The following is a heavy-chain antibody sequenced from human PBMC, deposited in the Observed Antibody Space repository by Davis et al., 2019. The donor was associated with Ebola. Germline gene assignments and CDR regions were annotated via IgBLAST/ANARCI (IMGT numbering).Heavy chain of an antibody. J-gene: IGHJ4*02. Sequence: GGSLRLSCAASGFTFSSYEMNWVRQAPGKGLEWVSYISSSGSTIYYADSVKGRFTISRDNAKNSLYLQMNSLKTEDTAVYYCTRGLPYPDYWGQGTLVTVSS. V-gene: IGHV3-48*03. CDR3: TRGLPYPDY. D-gene: IGHD2-15*01. CDR1: GFTFSSYE. CDR2: ISSSGSTI.